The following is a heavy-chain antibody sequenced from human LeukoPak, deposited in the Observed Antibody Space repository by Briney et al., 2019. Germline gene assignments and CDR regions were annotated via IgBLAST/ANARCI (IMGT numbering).Heavy chain of an antibody. CDR1: GFTFSSYA. D-gene: IGHD6-19*01. Sequence: GGSLRLSCAASGFTFSSYAMSWVRQAPGKGLEWVSVISGSSGNTYYADSVKGRFTISRDNSKNTLYLQMNSLRAEDTAVYYCAKDYSSGWYDYWGQGTLVTASS. J-gene: IGHJ4*02. CDR3: AKDYSSGWYDY. CDR2: ISGSSGNT. V-gene: IGHV3-23*01.